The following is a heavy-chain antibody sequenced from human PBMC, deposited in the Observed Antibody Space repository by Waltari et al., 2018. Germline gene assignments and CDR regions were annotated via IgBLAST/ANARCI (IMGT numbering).Heavy chain of an antibody. CDR3: TRLDDFWSGYLSFDY. CDR1: GFTFGDYA. J-gene: IGHJ4*02. CDR2: IRSKAYGGTT. D-gene: IGHD3-3*01. V-gene: IGHV3-49*05. Sequence: EVQLVESGGGLVKPGRSLRLSCTASGFTFGDYAMSWFRPAPGKGLEWVGFIRSKAYGGTTEYAASVKGRFTISRDDSKSIAYLQMNSLKTEDTAVYYCTRLDDFWSGYLSFDYWGQGTLVTVSS.